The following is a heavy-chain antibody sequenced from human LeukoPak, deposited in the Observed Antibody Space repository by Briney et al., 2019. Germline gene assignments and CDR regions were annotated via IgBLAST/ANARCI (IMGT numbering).Heavy chain of an antibody. J-gene: IGHJ6*01. CDR3: ARDRRGHSSPVQVIDV. CDR1: GYTFTGYY. CDR2: INPNSGGT. V-gene: IGHV1-2*02. Sequence: ASVNVSCTASGYTFTGYYMHWVRRAPGHRLEWMGWINPNSGGTNYAQKRHARVTMTRHTTLSTACTALSWLGCEDTAVYYFARDRRGHSSPVQVIDVWREGSTVSVS. D-gene: IGHD6-13*01.